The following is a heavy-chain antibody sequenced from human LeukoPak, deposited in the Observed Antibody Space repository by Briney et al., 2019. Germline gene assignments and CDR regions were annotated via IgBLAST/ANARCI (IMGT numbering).Heavy chain of an antibody. V-gene: IGHV4-61*02. CDR2: MYARGST. CDR1: GGSISSGSYY. Sequence: SETLSLTCTVSGGSISSGSYYWSWIRQPAGKGLEWIGRMYARGSTNYNPSLKSRVTMSVDTSKNQFSLKLSSVTAADTAVYYCARYDFNKFFDYWGQGTLVTVSS. CDR3: ARYDFNKFFDY. J-gene: IGHJ4*02. D-gene: IGHD3-3*01.